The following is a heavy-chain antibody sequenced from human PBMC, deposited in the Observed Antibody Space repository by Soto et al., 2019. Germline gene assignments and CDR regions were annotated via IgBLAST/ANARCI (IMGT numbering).Heavy chain of an antibody. D-gene: IGHD5-18*01. CDR2: INAGNGNT. CDR1: GYTFTSYA. CDR3: ARAKGVKDTAMVPEVWFDP. Sequence: ASVKVSCKASGYTFTSYAMHWVRQAPGQRLEWMGWINAGNGNTKYSQKFQGRVTITRDTSASTAYMGLSSLRSEDTAVYYCARAKGVKDTAMVPEVWFDPWGQGTLVTVSS. V-gene: IGHV1-3*01. J-gene: IGHJ5*02.